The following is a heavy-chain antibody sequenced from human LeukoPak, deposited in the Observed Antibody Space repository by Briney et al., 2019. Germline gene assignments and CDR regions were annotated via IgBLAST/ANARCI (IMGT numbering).Heavy chain of an antibody. Sequence: ASVKVSCKASGYTFTGYYMHWVRQAPGQGLEWMGWINPNSGGTNYAQKFQGRVTMTRDTSISTAYMELSRLRSDDTAVYYCARGRRDYDFWSGYYFNWFDPWGQGTLVTVSS. CDR2: INPNSGGT. V-gene: IGHV1-2*02. CDR1: GYTFTGYY. CDR3: ARGRRDYDFWSGYYFNWFDP. D-gene: IGHD3-3*01. J-gene: IGHJ5*02.